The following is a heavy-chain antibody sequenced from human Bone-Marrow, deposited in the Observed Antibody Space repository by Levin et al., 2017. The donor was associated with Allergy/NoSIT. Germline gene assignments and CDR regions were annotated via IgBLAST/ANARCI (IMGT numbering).Heavy chain of an antibody. V-gene: IGHV5-51*01. D-gene: IGHD3-3*01. CDR2: IDPDDYDA. J-gene: IGHJ4*02. CDR3: ARRRAPIFGEADFDF. Sequence: HGESLKISCKGSGYKFNRFWIAWVRQMPGKGLEWMGIIDPDDYDARYSPSFEGQVTISADKSMTTAYLQWSSLKASDSAMYYCARRRAPIFGEADFDFWGQGTLVNVSS. CDR1: GYKFNRFW.